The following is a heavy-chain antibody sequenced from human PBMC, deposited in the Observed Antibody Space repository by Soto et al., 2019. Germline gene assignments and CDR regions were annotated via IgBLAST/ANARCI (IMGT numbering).Heavy chain of an antibody. J-gene: IGHJ4*02. CDR2: ISDGGDNT. V-gene: IGHV3-23*01. CDR1: GFTFSNYA. Sequence: EVQLLDSGGGLVQPGGSLRLSCEASGFTFSNYAMNWVRQAPGKGLEWVLGISDGGDNTYYADSVKGRFTISRDNSKNTVFLQMNSLRAEDTAVYYCAKERLARGFDYWGQGTLVTVSS. CDR3: AKERLARGFDY.